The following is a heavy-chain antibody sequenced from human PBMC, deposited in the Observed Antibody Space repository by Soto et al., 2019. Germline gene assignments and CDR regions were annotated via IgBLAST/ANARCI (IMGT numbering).Heavy chain of an antibody. D-gene: IGHD2-8*02. CDR2: INPTVGST. CDR3: ARHLAAGDV. Sequence: QVHLVQSGAEVKKPGASVKVSCKASGYTFINYYIHWVRQAPGHGLEWMAIINPTVGSTNYAQKFQDRLTLTMATSTSKVSMALSSLTSEDTAMYYCARHLAAGDVWGQGTLVTLPS. J-gene: IGHJ4*02. V-gene: IGHV1-46*01. CDR1: GYTFINYY.